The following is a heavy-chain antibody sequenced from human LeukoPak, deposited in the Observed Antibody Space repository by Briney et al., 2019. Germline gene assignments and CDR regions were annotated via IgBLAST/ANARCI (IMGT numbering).Heavy chain of an antibody. CDR3: ARDSFYYGSGSYYNVDY. D-gene: IGHD3-10*01. V-gene: IGHV1-69*04. CDR2: IIPILGIA. CDR1: GGTFSSYA. Sequence: SVKVSCKASGGTFSSYAISWVRQAPGQGLEWMGRIIPILGIANYAQKFQGRVTITPDKSTSTAYMELSSLRSEDTAVYYCARDSFYYGSGSYYNVDYWGQGTLVTVSS. J-gene: IGHJ4*02.